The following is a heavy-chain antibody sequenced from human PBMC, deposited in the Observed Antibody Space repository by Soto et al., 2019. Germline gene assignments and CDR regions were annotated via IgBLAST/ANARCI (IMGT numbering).Heavy chain of an antibody. J-gene: IGHJ4*02. V-gene: IGHV1-8*01. Sequence: QVQLVQSGAEVKKPGASVKVSCKASGYTFTSYDINWVRQATGQGLEWMGWMNPNSGNTGYAQKFQGRVTMTRNTSISTAYMELSSLRSEDTAVYDCASSLEGVGPGDPSGFDYWGQGTLVTVSS. CDR3: ASSLEGVGPGDPSGFDY. D-gene: IGHD4-17*01. CDR2: MNPNSGNT. CDR1: GYTFTSYD.